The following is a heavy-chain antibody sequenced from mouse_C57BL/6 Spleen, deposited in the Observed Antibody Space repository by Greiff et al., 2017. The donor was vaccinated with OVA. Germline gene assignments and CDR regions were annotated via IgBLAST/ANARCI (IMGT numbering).Heavy chain of an antibody. CDR3: ARRGGYFDY. V-gene: IGHV1-9*01. J-gene: IGHJ2*01. Sequence: LKQSGASVKLSCKATGYTFTGYWIEWVKQRPGHGLEWNGEILPGSGSTNYNEKFKGKATFTAGTSSNTAYLQLSRLTTEDSAIYYSARRGGYFDYWGQGTTLTVSS. CDR2: ILPGSGST. CDR1: GYTFTGYW.